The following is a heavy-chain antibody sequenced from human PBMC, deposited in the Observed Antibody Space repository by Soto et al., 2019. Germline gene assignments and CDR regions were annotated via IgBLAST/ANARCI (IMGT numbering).Heavy chain of an antibody. D-gene: IGHD2-15*01. Sequence: QVQLVESGGGVVQPGRSLRLSCAASGFTFSSYPMHWVRQAPGKGLEWVAVISYDGSNKYYADSVKGRFTISRDNSKNTLYLQMNSLRAEDTAVYYCARSPRGSGGSCDYWGQGTLVTVSS. CDR1: GFTFSSYP. CDR3: ARSPRGSGGSCDY. J-gene: IGHJ4*02. V-gene: IGHV3-30-3*01. CDR2: ISYDGSNK.